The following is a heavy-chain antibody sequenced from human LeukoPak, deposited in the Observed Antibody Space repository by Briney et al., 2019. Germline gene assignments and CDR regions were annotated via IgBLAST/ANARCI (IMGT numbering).Heavy chain of an antibody. CDR1: GFTFSNYG. CDR2: IGSGSSPT. Sequence: GGSLRLSCAASGFTFSNYGMSWVRQAPGKGLEWVSYIGSGSSPTYYAESMKGRFTISRDNANNSLYLQMNSLRAEDTAVYYCARGGNVPDYWGQGTLVTVSS. J-gene: IGHJ4*02. V-gene: IGHV3-48*01. CDR3: ARGGNVPDY. D-gene: IGHD2-2*01.